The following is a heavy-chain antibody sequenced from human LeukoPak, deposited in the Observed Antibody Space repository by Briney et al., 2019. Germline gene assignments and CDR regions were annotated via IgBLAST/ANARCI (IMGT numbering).Heavy chain of an antibody. J-gene: IGHJ4*02. D-gene: IGHD3-10*01. Sequence: CKASXXXXXXXDINWVRQATGQGLEWMGWMNPNSGNTGYAQKFQGRVTITRNTSISTAYMELSSLRSEDTAVYYCASIGQTGSFDYWGQGTLVTVSS. CDR1: XXXXXXXD. CDR3: ASIGQTGSFDY. CDR2: MNPNSGNT. V-gene: IGHV1-8*03.